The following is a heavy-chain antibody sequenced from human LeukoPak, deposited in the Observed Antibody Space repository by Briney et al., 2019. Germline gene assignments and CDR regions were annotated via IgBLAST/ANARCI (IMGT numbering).Heavy chain of an antibody. D-gene: IGHD3-10*01. J-gene: IGHJ6*03. V-gene: IGHV4-34*01. Sequence: KTSETLSLTCAVYGGSFSGYHWSRIRQTPGKGLEWIGEIDPYGGSNYNPSLKSRVTISVDTSKNRFSLKLNSVTAADTALYYCARHVSGRWFGDDYPYYADVWGKGTTVTISS. CDR3: ARHVSGRWFGDDYPYYADV. CDR2: IDPYGGS. CDR1: GGSFSGYH.